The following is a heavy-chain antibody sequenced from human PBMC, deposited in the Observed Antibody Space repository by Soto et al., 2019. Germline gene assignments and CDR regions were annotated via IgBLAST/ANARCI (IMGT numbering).Heavy chain of an antibody. D-gene: IGHD5-18*01. V-gene: IGHV4-39*01. CDR2: IYYSGST. CDR3: ARQVGDTAMVLKIYYYYGMDV. Sequence: PSETLSLTCTVSGGSISSSSYYWGWIRQPPGKGLEWIGSIYYSGSTYYKPSLKSRVTISVDTSKNQFSLKLSSVTAADTVVYYCARQVGDTAMVLKIYYYYGMDVWGQGTTVTVSS. J-gene: IGHJ6*02. CDR1: GGSISSSSYY.